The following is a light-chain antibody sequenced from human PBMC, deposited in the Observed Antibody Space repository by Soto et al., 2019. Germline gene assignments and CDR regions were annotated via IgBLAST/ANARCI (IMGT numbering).Light chain of an antibody. J-gene: IGKJ1*01. CDR1: QSPRVY. Sequence: DIHMTQSPSSLSASVGDRVTITCRASQSPRVYLNWYQQRPGRAPRLLIHGTSSLQSGVPSRFSGSGSGTDFTLIISSLQPEDSATYYCQQSYSMPWTFGHGTKVEV. CDR3: QQSYSMPWT. CDR2: GTS. V-gene: IGKV1-39*01.